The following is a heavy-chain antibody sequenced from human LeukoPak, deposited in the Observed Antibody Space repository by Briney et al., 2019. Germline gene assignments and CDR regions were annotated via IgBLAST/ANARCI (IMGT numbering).Heavy chain of an antibody. CDR1: GVSISSSDDY. CDR3: AKYEPGGPALNH. D-gene: IGHD2-8*02. Sequence: PSETLSLTCTVSGVSISSSDDYWAWIRQPPGKGLEWIGSVYHNINTHYNPSFESRVTVSLDSSKNQFSLNLSSVTAADTAVYFCAKYEPGGPALNHWGQGTLVTVSS. V-gene: IGHV4-39*07. J-gene: IGHJ1*01. CDR2: VYHNINT.